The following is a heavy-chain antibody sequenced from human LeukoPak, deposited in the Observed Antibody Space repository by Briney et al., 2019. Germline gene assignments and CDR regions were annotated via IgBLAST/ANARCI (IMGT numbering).Heavy chain of an antibody. J-gene: IGHJ6*02. V-gene: IGHV1-46*01. CDR2: INPSGGST. D-gene: IGHD5-18*01. CDR3: ARDLRYSYGYYYGMDV. Sequence: ASVKVSCKASGYTFTSYCMHWVRQAPGQGLEWMGVINPSGGSTSYAQKFQGRVTMTRDTSTSTVYMELSSLRSEDTAVYYCARDLRYSYGYYYGMDVWGQGTTVTVSS. CDR1: GYTFTSYC.